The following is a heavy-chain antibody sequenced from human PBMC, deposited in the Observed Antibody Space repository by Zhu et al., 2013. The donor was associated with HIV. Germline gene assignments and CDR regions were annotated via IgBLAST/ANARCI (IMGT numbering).Heavy chain of an antibody. D-gene: IGHD3-10*01. CDR3: ARDPGFGRLPELLWFGELPNWFDP. CDR2: IYYSGST. V-gene: IGHV4-39*07. Sequence: QVQLQESGPGLVKPSETLSLTCTVSGGSISSSSYYWGWIRQPPGKGLEWIGSIYYSGSTYYNPSLKSRVTISVDTSKNQFSLKLSSVTAADTAVYYCARDPGFGRLPELLWFGELPNWFDPWGQGTLVTVSS. J-gene: IGHJ5*02. CDR1: GGSISSSSYY.